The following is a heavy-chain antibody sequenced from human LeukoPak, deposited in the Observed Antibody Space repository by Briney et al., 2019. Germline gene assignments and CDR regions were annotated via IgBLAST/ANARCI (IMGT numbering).Heavy chain of an antibody. V-gene: IGHV3-30*02. Sequence: PGGSLRLSCAASGFTFSSYGMHWVRQAPGKGLEWVAFIRYDGSNKYYADSVKGRFTISRDNSKNTLYLQMNSLRAEDTAVYYCARVGVYYYGSGSYYPWFDPWGQGTLVTVSS. CDR1: GFTFSSYG. CDR2: IRYDGSNK. D-gene: IGHD3-10*01. J-gene: IGHJ5*02. CDR3: ARVGVYYYGSGSYYPWFDP.